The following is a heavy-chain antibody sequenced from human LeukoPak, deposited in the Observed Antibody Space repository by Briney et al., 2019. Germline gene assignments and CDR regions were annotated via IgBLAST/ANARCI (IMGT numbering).Heavy chain of an antibody. CDR1: GFTFDDYA. V-gene: IGHV3-9*01. CDR2: ISWNSGSI. CDR3: ASLWGAQP. D-gene: IGHD7-27*01. J-gene: IGHJ4*02. Sequence: PGGSLRLSCAASGFTFDDYAMHWVRQAPGKGLEWVSGISWNSGSIGYADSVKGRFTISRDNAKNSLYLQMNSLRAEDTAVYYCASLWGAQPWGQGSLVIVSS.